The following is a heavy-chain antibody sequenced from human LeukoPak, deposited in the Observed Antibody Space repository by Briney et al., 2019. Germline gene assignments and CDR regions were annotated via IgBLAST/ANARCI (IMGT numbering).Heavy chain of an antibody. CDR1: GGTFSSYS. V-gene: IGHV1-69*06. J-gene: IGHJ4*02. D-gene: IGHD6-19*01. Sequence: SLKVSSKAYGGTFSSYSISWVRQPPGPGLDWTRGIIPIFGTANYAQNFQGRVTITADKSTSTAYMELSSLRSEDTAVYSCARGPYSSGWYPSDYWGQGTLVTVSS. CDR3: ARGPYSSGWYPSDY. CDR2: IIPIFGTA.